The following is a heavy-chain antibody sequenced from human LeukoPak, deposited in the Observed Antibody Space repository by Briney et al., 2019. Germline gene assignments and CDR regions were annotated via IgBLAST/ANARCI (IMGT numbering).Heavy chain of an antibody. D-gene: IGHD3-10*01. CDR1: GYSFTSYW. CDR2: IYPGDSDT. Sequence: GESLKISCKGSGYSFTSYWIGWVRQMPGKGLEWMGIIYPGDSDTRYSPSFQGQVTISADKSISTAYLQWSSLKASDTAMYYCARQAPMVRGVISRVFDYWGQGTLVTVSS. CDR3: ARQAPMVRGVISRVFDY. V-gene: IGHV5-51*01. J-gene: IGHJ4*02.